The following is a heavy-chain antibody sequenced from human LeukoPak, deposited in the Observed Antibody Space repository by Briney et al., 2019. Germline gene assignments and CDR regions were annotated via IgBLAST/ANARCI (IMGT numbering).Heavy chain of an antibody. J-gene: IGHJ4*02. V-gene: IGHV3-64*02. D-gene: IGHD2-21*01. Sequence: GGSLRLSCAASGFTFSSHSMHWVRQAPGKGLEYVSVISSDGYNTYYADSVKGRFTISRDNSKNTLYLQMGSLRAEDMAVYYCARAALEYCGVDCLDYWVQGTLVSVPS. CDR1: GFTFSSHS. CDR3: ARAALEYCGVDCLDY. CDR2: ISSDGYNT.